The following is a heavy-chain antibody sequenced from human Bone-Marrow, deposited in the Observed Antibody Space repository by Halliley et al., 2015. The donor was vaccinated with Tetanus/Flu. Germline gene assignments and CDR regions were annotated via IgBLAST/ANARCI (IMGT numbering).Heavy chain of an antibody. D-gene: IGHD2-8*01. Sequence: TLSLTCTISGGSISDYYWSWVRQPPGKGLEWIGYVFYSGSATYNPSLGGRVAISVDTSKNLYSLRLTSLTAADSAVYYCARFTYGPRAFRLSFGLWGQGKVVAVSS. V-gene: IGHV4-59*12. J-gene: IGHJ4*02. CDR1: GGSISDYY. CDR3: ARFTYGPRAFRLSFGL. CDR2: VFYSGSA.